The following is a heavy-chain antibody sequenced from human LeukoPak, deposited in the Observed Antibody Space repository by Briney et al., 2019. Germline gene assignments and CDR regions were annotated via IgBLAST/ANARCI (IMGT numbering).Heavy chain of an antibody. D-gene: IGHD6-13*01. CDR2: INPSGGST. Sequence: ASVKVSCKASGYTFTSYYMHWVRQAPGQGLEWMGIINPSGGSTSYAQKFQGRVTMTRDMSTSTVYMELSSLRSEDTAVYYCARDGMGTVAGRSREDVFDIWGQGTMVTVSS. V-gene: IGHV1-46*01. J-gene: IGHJ3*02. CDR1: GYTFTSYY. CDR3: ARDGMGTVAGRSREDVFDI.